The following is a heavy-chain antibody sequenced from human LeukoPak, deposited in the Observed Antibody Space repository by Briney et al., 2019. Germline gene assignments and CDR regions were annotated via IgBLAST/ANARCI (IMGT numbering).Heavy chain of an antibody. D-gene: IGHD4-17*01. CDR2: ISGAGART. CDR1: GFTFSSHA. CDR3: AKDYGDYYYYYLDV. J-gene: IGHJ6*03. Sequence: PGGSLRLSCAASGFTFSSHAMRWVRQAPGKGLEWVSGISGAGARTYYTDSVKGRFTLSRDNSKNTLYLQMNSLRAEDTALYYCAKDYGDYYYYYLDVWGKGTTVSVSS. V-gene: IGHV3-23*01.